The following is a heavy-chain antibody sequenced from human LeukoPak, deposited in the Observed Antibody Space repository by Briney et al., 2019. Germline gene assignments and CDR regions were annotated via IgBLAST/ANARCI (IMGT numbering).Heavy chain of an antibody. V-gene: IGHV5-51*01. Sequence: GESPKISCKGSGYSFATYWIAWVRQMPKKGLEWMGIIYPGDYDTRYSPSFQGQVTISADKSISTAYLQWSSLKASDTAMYYCVRHRGGSGWNFDYWGQGTLVTVSS. CDR3: VRHRGGSGWNFDY. J-gene: IGHJ4*02. CDR2: IYPGDYDT. CDR1: GYSFATYW. D-gene: IGHD6-19*01.